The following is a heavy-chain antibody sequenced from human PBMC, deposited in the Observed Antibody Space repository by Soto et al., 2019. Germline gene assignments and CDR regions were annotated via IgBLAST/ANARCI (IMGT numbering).Heavy chain of an antibody. CDR2: ISGSGGST. D-gene: IGHD4-17*01. J-gene: IGHJ4*02. V-gene: IGHV3-23*01. Sequence: GGSLRLSCAASGFTFSSYAMSWVRQAPGKGLEWISAISGSGGSTYYADSVKGRFTISRDNSKNTLYLQMNSLRAEDTAVYYCAKDILDSATVTTFDYWGQGTLVTVSS. CDR3: AKDILDSATVTTFDY. CDR1: GFTFSSYA.